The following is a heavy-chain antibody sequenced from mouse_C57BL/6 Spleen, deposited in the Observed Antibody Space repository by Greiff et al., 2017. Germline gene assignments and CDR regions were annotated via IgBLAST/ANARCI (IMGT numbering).Heavy chain of an antibody. CDR2: ISSGSSTI. CDR1: GFTFSDYG. Sequence: EVKLVESGGGLVKPGGSLKLSCAASGFTFSDYGMHWVRQAPEKGLEWVAYISSGSSTIYYADTVKGRFTISRDNAKNTLFLQMTSLRSEDTAMYYCARNDYPYYAMDYWGQGTSVTVSS. V-gene: IGHV5-17*01. D-gene: IGHD2-4*01. CDR3: ARNDYPYYAMDY. J-gene: IGHJ4*01.